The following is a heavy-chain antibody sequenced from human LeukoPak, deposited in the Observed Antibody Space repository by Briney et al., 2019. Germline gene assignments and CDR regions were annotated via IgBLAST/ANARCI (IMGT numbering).Heavy chain of an antibody. V-gene: IGHV4-59*12. CDR3: ARAGGGSSWYGFDY. CDR1: GGSISDYY. Sequence: SETLSLTCTVSGGSISDYYWSWIRQSPGKGLEWIGYIYHSGTTSYNPSLKSRVTISVDTSKNQFSLKLSSVTAADTAVYYCARAGGGSSWYGFDYWGQGTLVTVSS. J-gene: IGHJ4*02. CDR2: IYHSGTT. D-gene: IGHD6-13*01.